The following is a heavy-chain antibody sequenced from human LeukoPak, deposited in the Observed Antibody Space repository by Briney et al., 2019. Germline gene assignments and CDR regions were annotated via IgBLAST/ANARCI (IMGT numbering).Heavy chain of an antibody. CDR1: GFTFSSYG. J-gene: IGHJ5*02. V-gene: IGHV3-30*18. CDR3: AKELRGYSYGLRNNWFDP. D-gene: IGHD5-18*01. Sequence: PGGSLRLSCAASGFTFSSYGMHWVRQAPGKGLEWVAVISYDGSNKYYADSVKGRFTISRDNSKNTLYLQMNSLRAEDTAVYYCAKELRGYSYGLRNNWFDPWGQETLVTVSS. CDR2: ISYDGSNK.